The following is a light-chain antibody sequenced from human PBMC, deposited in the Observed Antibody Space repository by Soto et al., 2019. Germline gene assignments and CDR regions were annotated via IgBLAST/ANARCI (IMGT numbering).Light chain of an antibody. CDR1: QTISSW. J-gene: IGKJ1*01. CDR3: QHYNSYSEA. Sequence: DIQMTQSPSTLSGSVGDRVTITCRASQTISSWLAWYQQKPGKAPKLLIYKASTLKSGVPSRFSGSGSGTEFTLTIRSLQPDAFAPYSCQHYNSYSEAFGQGTKVDI. V-gene: IGKV1-5*03. CDR2: KAS.